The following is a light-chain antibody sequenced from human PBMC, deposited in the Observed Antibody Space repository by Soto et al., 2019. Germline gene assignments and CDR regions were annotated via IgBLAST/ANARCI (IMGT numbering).Light chain of an antibody. CDR1: SSDVGGYNY. CDR3: SSYRSSITVV. J-gene: IGLJ2*01. Sequence: QSALTQPASVSGSPGQSITISCTGTSSDVGGYNYVSWYQHHPGNAPKVMIYDVSNRPSGVSNRFSGSKSGNTASLTISGLQAEDEADYYCSSYRSSITVVFGGGTQLTVL. V-gene: IGLV2-14*03. CDR2: DVS.